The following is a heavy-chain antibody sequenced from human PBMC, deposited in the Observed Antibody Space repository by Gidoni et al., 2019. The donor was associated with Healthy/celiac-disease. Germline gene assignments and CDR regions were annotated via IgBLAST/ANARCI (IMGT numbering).Heavy chain of an antibody. CDR2: IYSGGST. D-gene: IGHD2-15*01. Sequence: EVQLVESGGGLIQPGGSLRLSCPASGFTVSSNYMNWVRQAPGKGLEWVSVIYSGGSTYYADSVKGRFTISRDNSKNTLYLQMNSLRAEDTAVYYCAKSSWKDCSGGSCYYYYYYMDVWGKGTTVTVSS. J-gene: IGHJ6*03. CDR3: AKSSWKDCSGGSCYYYYYYMDV. CDR1: GFTVSSNY. V-gene: IGHV3-53*01.